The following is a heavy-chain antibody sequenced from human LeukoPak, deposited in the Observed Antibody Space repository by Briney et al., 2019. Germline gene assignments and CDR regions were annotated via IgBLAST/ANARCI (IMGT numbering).Heavy chain of an antibody. CDR2: IYYSGST. Sequence: PSETLSLTCTVSGGSISSYYWSWMRQPPGKGLEWIGYIYYSGSTNYNPSLKSRVTISVDTSKNHFSLKLSSVTAADTAVYYCARDGGSYFDYWGQGTLVTVSS. J-gene: IGHJ4*02. V-gene: IGHV4-59*01. CDR3: ARDGGSYFDY. CDR1: GGSISSYY. D-gene: IGHD1-26*01.